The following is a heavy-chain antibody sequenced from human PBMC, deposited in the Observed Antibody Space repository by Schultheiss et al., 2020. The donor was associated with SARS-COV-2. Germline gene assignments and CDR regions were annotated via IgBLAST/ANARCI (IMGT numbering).Heavy chain of an antibody. CDR1: GGSISSYY. D-gene: IGHD6-13*01. J-gene: IGHJ4*02. CDR3: AMYSSSWCFDY. CDR2: INHSGST. Sequence: SETLSLTCTVSGGSISSYYWSWIRQPPGKGLEWIGEINHSGSTNYNPSLKSRVTISVDTSKNQFSLKLSSVTAADTAVYYCAMYSSSWCFDYWGQGTLVTVSS. V-gene: IGHV4-34*01.